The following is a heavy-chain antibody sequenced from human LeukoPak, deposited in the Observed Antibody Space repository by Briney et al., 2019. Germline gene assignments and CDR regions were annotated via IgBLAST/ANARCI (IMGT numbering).Heavy chain of an antibody. CDR2: IYPGDSDT. CDR1: GYTFTSYW. D-gene: IGHD1-26*01. J-gene: IGHJ3*02. V-gene: IGHV5-51*01. Sequence: GESLKISCKGSGYTFTSYWIGWVRQMPGNGLEWMGIIYPGDSDTRYSPSFQGQVTISADKSIRTAYLQWSSLRASDTAMYYCASAYSGSLDAFDIWGQGTMVTVSS. CDR3: ASAYSGSLDAFDI.